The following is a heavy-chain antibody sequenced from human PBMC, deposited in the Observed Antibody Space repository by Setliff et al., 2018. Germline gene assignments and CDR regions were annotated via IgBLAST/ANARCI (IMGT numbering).Heavy chain of an antibody. D-gene: IGHD6-13*01. V-gene: IGHV3-23*03. Sequence: GGSLRLSCAASGFTFSTYAMSWVRQAPGKGLEWASIIYGGGSSTHYVDSVKGRFTISRDNSKRTLFLQMNSLRVEDTAIYYCAASGNHPYYFDYWGQGTLVTAPQ. J-gene: IGHJ4*02. CDR2: IYGGGSST. CDR3: AASGNHPYYFDY. CDR1: GFTFSTYA.